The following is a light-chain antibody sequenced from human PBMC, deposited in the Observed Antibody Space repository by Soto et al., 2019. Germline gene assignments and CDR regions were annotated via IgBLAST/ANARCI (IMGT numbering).Light chain of an antibody. CDR2: GAS. Sequence: EIVLTQSPGTLSLSPGERATLSCRASQTFSNSFLSWFQQIPGQAPRLLIYGASMRATGIPDRFSGSGSGTEFTLTISSLQSEDFAVYYCQQYNNWPPTFGRGTRLEIK. J-gene: IGKJ5*01. CDR1: QTFSNSF. CDR3: QQYNNWPPT. V-gene: IGKV3-20*01.